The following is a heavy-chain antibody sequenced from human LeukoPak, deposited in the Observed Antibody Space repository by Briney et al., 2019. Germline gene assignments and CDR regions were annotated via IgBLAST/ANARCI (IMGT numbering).Heavy chain of an antibody. J-gene: IGHJ5*02. V-gene: IGHV4-30-2*01. Sequence: SHTLSLTCALSGGSISSGGSSWSWVRQPRGRGREWNGYIYHRGSTYYHPSLKSPATISVDRSKNQFSLKLSSVPAADTGVYYCARGAMARRGGLFDPWGEGTLVTVHS. CDR2: IYHRGST. CDR1: GGSISSGGSS. D-gene: IGHD2-2*01. CDR3: ARGAMARRGGLFDP.